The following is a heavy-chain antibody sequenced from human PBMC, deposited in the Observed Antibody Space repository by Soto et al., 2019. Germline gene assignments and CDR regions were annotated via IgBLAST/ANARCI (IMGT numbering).Heavy chain of an antibody. CDR2: ISFDGDIQ. CDR1: GFTFSSYA. CDR3: AKVSEGSVITFGGVIAY. Sequence: QVQLVESGGGVVQPGRSLRLSCAASGFTFSSYAIHWVRQAPGKGLEWVAVISFDGDIQYYADSVKGRFTISRDNSKSTLYLQMDSLRAADTAVYYCAKVSEGSVITFGGVIAYWGQGTLVTVSS. J-gene: IGHJ4*02. D-gene: IGHD3-16*02. V-gene: IGHV3-30*18.